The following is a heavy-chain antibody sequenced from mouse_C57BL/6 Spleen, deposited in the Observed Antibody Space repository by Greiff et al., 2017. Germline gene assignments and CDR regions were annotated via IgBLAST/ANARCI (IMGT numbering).Heavy chain of an antibody. CDR3: ARNFGSSPWFAY. J-gene: IGHJ3*01. Sequence: EVKLLQSGGGLVQPGGSLKLSCAASGIDFSRYWMSWVRRAPGKGLEWIGEINPDSSTINYAPSLKDKFIISRDNAKNTLYLQMSKVRSEDTALYYCARNFGSSPWFAYWGQGTLVTVSA. CDR2: INPDSSTI. V-gene: IGHV4-1*01. D-gene: IGHD1-1*01. CDR1: GIDFSRYW.